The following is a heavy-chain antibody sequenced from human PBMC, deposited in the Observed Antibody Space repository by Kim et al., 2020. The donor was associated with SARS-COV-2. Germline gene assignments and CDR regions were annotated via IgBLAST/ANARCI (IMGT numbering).Heavy chain of an antibody. Sequence: SETLSLTCTVSSGSIKSYYWSWIRQPAGQGLEWIGRIYDDGVTNYNPSLKSRVTMSVDTSKNQFSLRLTSVTAADTAVYYCARTSGLKSLDYWGQGTLVT. D-gene: IGHD2-8*01. CDR1: SGSIKSYY. CDR2: IYDDGVT. CDR3: ARTSGLKSLDY. V-gene: IGHV4-4*07. J-gene: IGHJ4*02.